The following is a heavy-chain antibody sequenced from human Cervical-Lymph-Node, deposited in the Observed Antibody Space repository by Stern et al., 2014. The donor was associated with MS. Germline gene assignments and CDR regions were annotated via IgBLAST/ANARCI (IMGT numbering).Heavy chain of an antibody. Sequence: QVQLQESGPGLVKPSETLSLTCTVSGGSIRDYFWSWIRQPPGKGLEWIGDIYDSRINNYNPSLKSRVSISLDTPKNQFSLRLSSVTAADTAVYYCARSPRGGYKYDYNSGIDYYYYGMDVWGQGTTVTVSS. D-gene: IGHD5-18*01. CDR1: GGSIRDYF. J-gene: IGHJ6*02. CDR3: ARSPRGGYKYDYNSGIDYYYYGMDV. V-gene: IGHV4-59*01. CDR2: IYDSRIN.